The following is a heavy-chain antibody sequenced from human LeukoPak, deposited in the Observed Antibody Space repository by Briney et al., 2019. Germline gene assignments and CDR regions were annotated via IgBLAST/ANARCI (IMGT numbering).Heavy chain of an antibody. Sequence: GASVKVSCKASGYTFTSYAIQWVRQAPGQRLEWMGWINAGHGNTKYSQNFQGRVTITRDTSASTAYMELSSLRSEDTAVYYCARQSRYDFWSGYRRLYYYYIDVWGKGTTVTVFS. D-gene: IGHD3-3*01. CDR3: ARQSRYDFWSGYRRLYYYYIDV. V-gene: IGHV1-3*01. J-gene: IGHJ6*03. CDR2: INAGHGNT. CDR1: GYTFTSYA.